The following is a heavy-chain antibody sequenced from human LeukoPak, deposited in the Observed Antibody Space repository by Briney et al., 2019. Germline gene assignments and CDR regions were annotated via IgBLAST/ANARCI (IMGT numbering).Heavy chain of an antibody. V-gene: IGHV1-46*01. CDR3: ARDHQYCSGGSCYSNFDY. CDR1: GGTFSSYA. J-gene: IGHJ4*02. CDR2: INPSGGST. D-gene: IGHD2-15*01. Sequence: GASVKVSCKASGGTFSSYAISWVRQAPGQGLEWMGIINPSGGSTSYAQKFQGRVTMTRDTSTSTVYMELSSLRSEDTAVYYCARDHQYCSGGSCYSNFDYWGQGTLVTVSS.